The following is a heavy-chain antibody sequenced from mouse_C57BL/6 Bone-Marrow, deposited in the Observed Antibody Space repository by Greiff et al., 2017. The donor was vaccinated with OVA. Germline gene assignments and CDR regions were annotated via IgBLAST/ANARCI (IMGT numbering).Heavy chain of an antibody. D-gene: IGHD1-1*01. J-gene: IGHJ3*01. CDR1: GYTFTSYW. V-gene: IGHV1-55*01. CDR2: IYPGSGST. Sequence: QVQLKQPGAELVKPGASVKMSCKASGYTFTSYWITWVKQRPGQGLEWIGDIYPGSGSTNYNEKFKSKATLTVDTSSSTAYMQLSSLTSEDSAVYYCASHGSGYGGFAYWGQGTLVTVSA. CDR3: ASHGSGYGGFAY.